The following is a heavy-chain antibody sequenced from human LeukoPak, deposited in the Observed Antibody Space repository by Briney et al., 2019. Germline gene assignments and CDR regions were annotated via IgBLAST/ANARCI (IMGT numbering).Heavy chain of an antibody. CDR3: ARADGYNPIYYYYGMDV. CDR1: GFSFSDYY. D-gene: IGHD5-24*01. CDR2: ISSSGGNI. V-gene: IGHV3-11*01. Sequence: GGSLRLSCAASGFSFSDYYISWIRQAPGEGLEWVSYISSSGGNIYYADSVKGRFTISRDNAKNSLYLQMNSLRAEDTAVYYCARADGYNPIYYYYGMDVWGQGTTVTVSS. J-gene: IGHJ6*02.